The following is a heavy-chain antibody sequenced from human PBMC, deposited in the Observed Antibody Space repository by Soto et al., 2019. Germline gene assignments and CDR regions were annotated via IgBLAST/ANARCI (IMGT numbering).Heavy chain of an antibody. CDR2: INAGNGNT. CDR1: GYTFTGYA. J-gene: IGHJ6*02. D-gene: IGHD5-12*01. Sequence: ASVKVSCKASGYTFTGYAMHWVRQAPGQRLEWMGWINAGNGNTKYSQKFQGRVTITRDTSKNQVILTMTNMDPVDSATYYCAHFRRDGYNYLTAYYFYGLDVWGRGTTVTVSS. CDR3: AHFRRDGYNYLTAYYFYGLDV. V-gene: IGHV1-3*01.